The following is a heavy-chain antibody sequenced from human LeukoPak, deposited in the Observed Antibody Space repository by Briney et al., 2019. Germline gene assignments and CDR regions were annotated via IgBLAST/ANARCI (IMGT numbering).Heavy chain of an antibody. CDR2: MNPNSGNT. CDR1: GYTFTSYG. CDR3: ARRFYGSGSYRLGAFDI. J-gene: IGHJ3*02. D-gene: IGHD3-10*01. V-gene: IGHV1-18*01. Sequence: ASVKVSCKASGYTFTSYGISWVRQAPGQGLEWMGWMNPNSGNTGYAQKLQGRVTMTTDTSTSTAYMELRSLRSDDTAVYYCARRFYGSGSYRLGAFDIWGQGTMVTVSS.